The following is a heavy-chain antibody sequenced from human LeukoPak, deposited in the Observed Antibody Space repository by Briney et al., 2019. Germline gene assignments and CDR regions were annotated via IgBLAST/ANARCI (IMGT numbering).Heavy chain of an antibody. CDR2: MNPNSGNT. V-gene: IGHV1-8*03. J-gene: IGHJ5*02. Sequence: ASVKVSCKASGYTFTSYGISWVRQAPGQGLEWMGWMNPNSGNTGYAQKFQGRVTITRNTSISTAYMELSSLRSEDTAVYYCARGENEHDLWGQGTLVTVSS. CDR1: GYTFTSYG. CDR3: ARGENEHDL. D-gene: IGHD1-1*01.